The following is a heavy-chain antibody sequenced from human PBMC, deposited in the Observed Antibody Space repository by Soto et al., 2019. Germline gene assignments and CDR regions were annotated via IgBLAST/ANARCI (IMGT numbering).Heavy chain of an antibody. CDR3: VKDHHSTLPVAIDF. D-gene: IGHD2-8*02. V-gene: IGHV3-23*01. CDR2: ISSNGGRT. J-gene: IGHJ4*02. CDR1: GFTFRIYA. Sequence: EVHLLESGGGLVQPGGSLRLSCAASGFTFRIYAMAWIRQAPGKGLEWVSGISSNGGRTYYADSVKGRFTISRDKSKSALYLQMNNLSPEDTAIYYCVKDHHSTLPVAIDFWGQATLVTV.